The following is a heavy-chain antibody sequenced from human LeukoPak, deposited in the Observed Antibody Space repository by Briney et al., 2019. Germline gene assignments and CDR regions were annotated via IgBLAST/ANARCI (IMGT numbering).Heavy chain of an antibody. V-gene: IGHV3-53*01. Sequence: GGSLRLSCAASGLTVSSNHMSWVRQAPGKGLEWVLVIYTGGSTDYADSVKGRFTISRDNSKNTLYLQTNSLRAEDTAVYYCARGARAATGYYYYYMDVWGKGTTVTVSS. CDR1: GLTVSSNH. CDR2: IYTGGST. J-gene: IGHJ6*03. D-gene: IGHD2-15*01. CDR3: ARGARAATGYYYYYMDV.